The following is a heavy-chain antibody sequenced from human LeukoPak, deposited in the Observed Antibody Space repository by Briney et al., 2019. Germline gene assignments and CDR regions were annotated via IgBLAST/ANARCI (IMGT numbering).Heavy chain of an antibody. Sequence: PGGSLRLSCAASGFTFSSYWMHWVRHAPGKGVVWVSRINSDGSSTNYADSVKGRFTISRDNAKNSLYLQMNSLRAEDTAVYYCARGKAAYYYDSSGPIDYWGQGTLVTVSS. J-gene: IGHJ4*02. D-gene: IGHD3-22*01. CDR2: INSDGSST. CDR3: ARGKAAYYYDSSGPIDY. CDR1: GFTFSSYW. V-gene: IGHV3-74*01.